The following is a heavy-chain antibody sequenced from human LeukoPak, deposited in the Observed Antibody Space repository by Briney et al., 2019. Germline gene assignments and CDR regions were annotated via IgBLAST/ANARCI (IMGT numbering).Heavy chain of an antibody. Sequence: SGGSLRLSCAASGFIFSYYTMNWVRQAPGKGLEWISYTSTSGTTIYYADSVKGRFTISRDNAKNSLYLQMNSLSADDTAVYYCARLHDSTGYPAFDIWGRGTMLTVSS. J-gene: IGHJ3*02. CDR1: GFIFSYYT. D-gene: IGHD3-22*01. CDR2: TSTSGTTI. CDR3: ARLHDSTGYPAFDI. V-gene: IGHV3-48*04.